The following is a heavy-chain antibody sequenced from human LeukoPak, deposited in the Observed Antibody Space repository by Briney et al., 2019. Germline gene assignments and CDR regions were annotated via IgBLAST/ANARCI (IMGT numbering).Heavy chain of an antibody. Sequence: GGSLRLSCVASGFTFSSYGMQWVRQTPGKGLEWVAVISYDGSSKYYADSVKGRFTISRDNSKNTLYLQMNSLRTDDTAVYYCARYGVGATHFDYWGQGTLVTVSS. D-gene: IGHD1-26*01. J-gene: IGHJ4*02. V-gene: IGHV3-30*03. CDR2: ISYDGSSK. CDR3: ARYGVGATHFDY. CDR1: GFTFSSYG.